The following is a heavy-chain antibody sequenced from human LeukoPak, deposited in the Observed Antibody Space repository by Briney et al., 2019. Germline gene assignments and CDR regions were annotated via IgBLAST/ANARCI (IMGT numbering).Heavy chain of an antibody. J-gene: IGHJ4*02. Sequence: GGFLRLSCAASGFTFSSYAMSWVRQAPGKGLEWVSAISGSGGSTYYADSVKGRFTISRDNSKNTLYLQMNSLRAEDTAVYYCAKIMDCSSTSCGLFDYWGQGTLVTVSS. D-gene: IGHD2-2*01. CDR3: AKIMDCSSTSCGLFDY. V-gene: IGHV3-23*01. CDR2: ISGSGGST. CDR1: GFTFSSYA.